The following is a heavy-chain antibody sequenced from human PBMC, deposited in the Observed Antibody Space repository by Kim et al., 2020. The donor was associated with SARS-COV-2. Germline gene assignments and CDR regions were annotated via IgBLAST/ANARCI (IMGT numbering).Heavy chain of an antibody. J-gene: IGHJ4*02. V-gene: IGHV3-11*01. Sequence: GGSLRLSCEASGFTFSDYYMSWIRQAPGKGLEWVSYISSSGSTIYYADSLKGRFTISRDNAKNSLYLQMNSLRAEDTAVYYCARRSAFVLMVYAIPYFDYWGQGTLVTVSS. CDR2: ISSSGSTI. CDR1: GFTFSDYY. CDR3: ARRSAFVLMVYAIPYFDY. D-gene: IGHD2-8*01.